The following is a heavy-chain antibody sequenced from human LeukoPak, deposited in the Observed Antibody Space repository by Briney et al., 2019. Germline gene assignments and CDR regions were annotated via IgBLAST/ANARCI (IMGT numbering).Heavy chain of an antibody. CDR2: IRYDGSNK. Sequence: PGGSLRLSCAASGFTFSSYGMHWVRQAPGKGLEWVAFIRYDGSNKYYADSVKGRFTISRDNSKNTLYLQMNSLRADDTAVYYCAEDLRYSISDYYFDYWGQGTLVTVSS. V-gene: IGHV3-30*02. J-gene: IGHJ4*02. D-gene: IGHD6-13*01. CDR3: AEDLRYSISDYYFDY. CDR1: GFTFSSYG.